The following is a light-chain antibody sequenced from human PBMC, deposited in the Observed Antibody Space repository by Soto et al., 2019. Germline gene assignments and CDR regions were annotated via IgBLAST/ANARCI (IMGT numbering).Light chain of an antibody. Sequence: QSALTQPASVSGSPGQSITISCTGTSSDVGGYNYVSWYQQHPDKAPKLMIYDVSNRPSGVSNRFSGSKSGNTASLTISGLQAEDEADYYCSSYTSSSTPCVFGGGTKLTVL. CDR1: SSDVGGYNY. V-gene: IGLV2-14*01. J-gene: IGLJ2*01. CDR3: SSYTSSSTPCV. CDR2: DVS.